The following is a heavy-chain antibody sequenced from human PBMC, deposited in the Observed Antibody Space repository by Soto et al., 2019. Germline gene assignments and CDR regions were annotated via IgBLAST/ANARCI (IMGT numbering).Heavy chain of an antibody. V-gene: IGHV1-8*01. CDR2: MNPNSGNT. CDR1: GYTFTSYD. CDR3: ARETPAAISFYYYYMDV. J-gene: IGHJ6*03. Sequence: GASVKVSCKASGYTFTSYDINWVRQATGQGLEWMGWMNPNSGNTGYAQKFQGRVTMTRNTSISTAYMELSSLRSEDTAVYYCARETPAAISFYYYYMDVWGKGTTVTVSS. D-gene: IGHD2-2*01.